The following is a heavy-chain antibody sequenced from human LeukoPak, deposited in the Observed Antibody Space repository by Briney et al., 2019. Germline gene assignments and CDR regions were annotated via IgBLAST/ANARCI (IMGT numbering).Heavy chain of an antibody. CDR3: AKDIWFGGMVGSYCGAAFDI. D-gene: IGHD1-26*01. V-gene: IGHV3-9*03. J-gene: IGHJ3*02. CDR1: GFTFDDYA. Sequence: PGGSLRLSCAASGFTFDDYAMHWVRQAPGKGLEWVSGISWNSGSIGYADSVKGRFTISRDNAKNSLYLQMNSLRAEDMALYYCAKDIWFGGMVGSYCGAAFDIWGQGTMVTVSS. CDR2: ISWNSGSI.